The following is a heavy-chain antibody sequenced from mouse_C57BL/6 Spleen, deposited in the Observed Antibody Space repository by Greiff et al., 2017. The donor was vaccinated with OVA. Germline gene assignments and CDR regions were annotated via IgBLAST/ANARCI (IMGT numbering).Heavy chain of an antibody. CDR2: INPNNGGT. D-gene: IGHD2-2*01. J-gene: IGHJ4*01. CDR1: GYTFTDYY. CDR3: ARRVTMVTTMDY. Sequence: EVQLQQSGPELVKPGASVKISCKASGYTFTDYYMNWVKQSHGKSLEWIGDINPNNGGTSYNQKFKGKATLTVDKSSSTAYMELRSLTSEDSAVYYCARRVTMVTTMDYWGQGTSVTVSS. V-gene: IGHV1-26*01.